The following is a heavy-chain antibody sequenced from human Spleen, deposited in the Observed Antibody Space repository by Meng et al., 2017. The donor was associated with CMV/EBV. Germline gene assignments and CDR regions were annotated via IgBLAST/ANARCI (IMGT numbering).Heavy chain of an antibody. J-gene: IGHJ4*02. CDR2: INWNGGST. D-gene: IGHD1-26*01. CDR1: GFNFDDYG. V-gene: IGHV3-20*04. CDR3: ARDPPLFIVGGTRFDY. Sequence: GESLKISCAASGFNFDDYGMSWVRQAPGKGLQWVSNINWNGGSTAYADSVKGRFTISRDNAKNTLYLQMNSLRSEDTAVYYCARDPPLFIVGGTRFDYWGQGTLVTVSS.